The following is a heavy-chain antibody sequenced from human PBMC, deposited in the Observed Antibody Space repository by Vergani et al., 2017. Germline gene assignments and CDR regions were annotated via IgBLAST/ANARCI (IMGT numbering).Heavy chain of an antibody. D-gene: IGHD1-26*01. CDR3: AREGSGSYYDAFDI. CDR1: GGSISSYY. J-gene: IGHJ3*02. Sequence: QVQLQESGPGLVKPSETLSLTCTVSGGSISSYYWSWIRQPAGKGLEWIGRIYTSGRTNYNSSLKSRVTMSVDTSKNQFSLKLSSVTAADTAVYYCAREGSGSYYDAFDIWGRGTMVTVSS. V-gene: IGHV4-4*07. CDR2: IYTSGRT.